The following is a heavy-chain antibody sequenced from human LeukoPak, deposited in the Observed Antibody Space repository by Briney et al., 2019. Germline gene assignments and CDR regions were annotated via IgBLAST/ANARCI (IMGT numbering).Heavy chain of an antibody. D-gene: IGHD3-22*01. CDR3: ARYKYYYDSSGYIDY. CDR1: GGSFSDYY. V-gene: IGHV4-34*01. Sequence: SETLSLTCAVYGGSFSDYYWTWIRQPPGKGLEWIGEINHSGSTNYNPSLKSRVTISVDTSKNQFSLKLSSVTAADTAVYYCARYKYYYDSSGYIDYWGQGTLVTVSS. J-gene: IGHJ4*02. CDR2: INHSGST.